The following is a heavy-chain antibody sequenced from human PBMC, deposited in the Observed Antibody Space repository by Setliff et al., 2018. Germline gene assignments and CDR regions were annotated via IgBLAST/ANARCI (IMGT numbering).Heavy chain of an antibody. V-gene: IGHV4-39*02. D-gene: IGHD1-1*01. CDR1: GASVSGNSYY. Sequence: SETLSLTCTVSGASVSGNSYYWGWIRQPPGKGLEWIGSMYYGGGGSTYYNASLKSRVTISVDTSKNHVSLKLSSVTAADTAVYYCARTGTYRYFDSWGQGTLVTVSS. J-gene: IGHJ4*02. CDR3: ARTGTYRYFDS. CDR2: MYYGGGGST.